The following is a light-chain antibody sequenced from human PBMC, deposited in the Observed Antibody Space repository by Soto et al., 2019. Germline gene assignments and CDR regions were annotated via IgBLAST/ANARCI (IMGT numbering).Light chain of an antibody. V-gene: IGKV3-11*01. CDR2: DAS. J-gene: IGKJ4*01. CDR1: QSVSSY. CDR3: QQRSNWPPIT. Sequence: IVLTQSPATLSLSPGERATLSCRASQSVSSYLAWYQQKPGQAPRLLIYDASNRATGIPARFSGSGSGTDFTLTISGLEPEDFAVYYCQQRSNWPPITFGGGTKVDIK.